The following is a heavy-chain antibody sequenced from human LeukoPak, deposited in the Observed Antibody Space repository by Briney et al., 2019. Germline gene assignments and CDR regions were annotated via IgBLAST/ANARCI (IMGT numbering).Heavy chain of an antibody. V-gene: IGHV1-18*01. D-gene: IGHD2-21*02. CDR2: ISAYNGNT. J-gene: IGHJ4*02. CDR3: ASRKTGGYCGGDCYSRDY. CDR1: GGTFSSYA. Sequence: ASVKVSCKASGGTFSSYAISWVRQAPGQGLEWMGWISAYNGNTNYAQKLQGRVTMTTDTSTSTAYMELRSLRSDDTAVYYCASRKTGGYCGGDCYSRDYWGQGTLVTVSS.